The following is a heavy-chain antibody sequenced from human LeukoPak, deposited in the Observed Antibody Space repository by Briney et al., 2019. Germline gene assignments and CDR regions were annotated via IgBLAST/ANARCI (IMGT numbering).Heavy chain of an antibody. V-gene: IGHV4-34*01. CDR2: INHSGST. CDR3: ARGRGYSYGFRY. J-gene: IGHJ4*02. Sequence: SETLSLTCAVYGGSFSGYYWSWIRQPPGKGLEWIGEINHSGSTNYSPSLKSRVTISVDTSKNQFSLKLSSVTAADTAVYYCARGRGYSYGFRYWGQGTLVTVSS. D-gene: IGHD5-18*01. CDR1: GGSFSGYY.